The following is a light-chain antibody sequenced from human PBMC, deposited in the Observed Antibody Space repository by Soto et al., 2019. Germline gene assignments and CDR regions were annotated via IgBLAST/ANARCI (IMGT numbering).Light chain of an antibody. CDR1: QSVLYSPNNKNY. CDR3: QQYYSTPWT. V-gene: IGKV4-1*01. Sequence: DIVMTQSPDSLAVSLGERATFNCKSSQSVLYSPNNKNYLAWYQQKPGQPPKLPIYWASTRESGVPDRFSGSGSGTDFTLTISSLQAEDVAVYYCQQYYSTPWTFGQGTKVEI. CDR2: WAS. J-gene: IGKJ1*01.